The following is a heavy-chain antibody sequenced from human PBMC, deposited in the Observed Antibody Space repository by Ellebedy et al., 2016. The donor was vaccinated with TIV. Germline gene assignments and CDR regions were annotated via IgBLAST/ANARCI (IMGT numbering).Heavy chain of an antibody. CDR1: GGSFSGYY. Sequence: SETLSLTXAVYGGSFSGYYWSWIRQPPGKGLEWIGEINHSGSTNYNPSLKSRVTISVDTSKNQFSLKLSSVTAADTAVYYCARARFARRGGAPYYFDYWGQGTLVTVSS. J-gene: IGHJ4*02. D-gene: IGHD3-16*01. CDR2: INHSGST. CDR3: ARARFARRGGAPYYFDY. V-gene: IGHV4-34*01.